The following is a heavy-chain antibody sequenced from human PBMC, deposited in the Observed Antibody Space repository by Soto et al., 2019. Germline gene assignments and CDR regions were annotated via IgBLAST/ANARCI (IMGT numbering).Heavy chain of an antibody. CDR3: ARGGGGYQLLSNWFDP. V-gene: IGHV1-69*01. CDR1: GGTFSSYA. D-gene: IGHD2-2*01. J-gene: IGHJ5*02. CDR2: IIPIFGTA. Sequence: QVQLVQSGAEVKKPGSSVKVSCKASGGTFSSYAISWVRQAPGQGLEWMGGIIPIFGTANYAQKFQGRVTMTADEATSTAYMGLSSLRSEDTAVYYCARGGGGYQLLSNWFDPWGQGTLVTVSS.